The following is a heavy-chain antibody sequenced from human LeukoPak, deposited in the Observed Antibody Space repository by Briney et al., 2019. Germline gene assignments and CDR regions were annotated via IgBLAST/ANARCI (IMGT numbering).Heavy chain of an antibody. D-gene: IGHD6-13*01. CDR3: ARVVRQQLPHKLDYYYGMDV. J-gene: IGHJ6*04. CDR2: IYHSGST. CDR1: GGSISSSNW. Sequence: PSETLSLTCAVSGGSISSSNWWSWVRQPPGKGLEWIGEIYHSGSTNNNPSLKSRVTISVDKSKNQFSLKLSSVTAADTAVYYCARVVRQQLPHKLDYYYGMDVWGKGTTVTVSS. V-gene: IGHV4-4*02.